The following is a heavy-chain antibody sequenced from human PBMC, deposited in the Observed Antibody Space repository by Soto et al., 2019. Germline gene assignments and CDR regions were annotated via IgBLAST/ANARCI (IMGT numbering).Heavy chain of an antibody. CDR2: IVVGSGNT. V-gene: IGHV1-58*01. CDR3: AAGATTVTHYGMDV. J-gene: IGHJ6*02. D-gene: IGHD4-17*01. Sequence: SVKVSCKASGFTFTSTAVQWVRQARGQRLEWIGWIVVGSGNTNYAQKFQERVTITRDMSTSTAYMELSSLRSEDTAVYYCAAGATTVTHYGMDVWGQGTTVTVSS. CDR1: GFTFTSTA.